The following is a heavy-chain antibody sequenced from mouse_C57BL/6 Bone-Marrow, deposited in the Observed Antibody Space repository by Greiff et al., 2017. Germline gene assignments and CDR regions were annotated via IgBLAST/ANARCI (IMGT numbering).Heavy chain of an antibody. CDR2: IDPSDSYT. V-gene: IGHV1-69*01. D-gene: IGHD2-10*02. CDR3: ARLGYGNYVAWFAY. J-gene: IGHJ3*01. Sequence: VQLQQPGAELVMPGASVKLSCKASGYTFTSYWMHWVKQRPGQGLEWIGEIDPSDSYTNYNQKFKGKSTLTVYKSSSTAYMQLSSLTSEDSAVYYCARLGYGNYVAWFAYWGQGTLVTVSA. CDR1: GYTFTSYW.